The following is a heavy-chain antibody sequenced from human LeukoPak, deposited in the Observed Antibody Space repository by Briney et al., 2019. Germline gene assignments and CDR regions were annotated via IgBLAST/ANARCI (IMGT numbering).Heavy chain of an antibody. V-gene: IGHV4-59*08. Sequence: SETLSLTCTVSGGSISSYYWSRIRQPPGKGLEWIGYIYYSGSTNYNPPLKSRVTISVDTSKSQFSLKLSSVIAADTAVYYCARCFSNNWFGRYDYYMDVWGKGTTVTVSS. CDR1: GGSISSYY. D-gene: IGHD6-13*01. J-gene: IGHJ6*03. CDR2: IYYSGST. CDR3: ARCFSNNWFGRYDYYMDV.